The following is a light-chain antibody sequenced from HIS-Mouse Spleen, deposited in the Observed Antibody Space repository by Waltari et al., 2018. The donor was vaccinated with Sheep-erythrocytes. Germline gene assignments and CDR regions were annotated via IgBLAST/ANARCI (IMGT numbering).Light chain of an antibody. V-gene: IGLV2-8*01. J-gene: IGLJ3*02. CDR1: SSAVGGSNY. CDR2: GVS. Sequence: QSALTQPPSASGSPGQSVTISCTGTSSAVGGSNYVSWYQQHPGKAPKLMIYGVSKRPSGVPDRFSGSKSGNTASLTVSGLQAEDEADYYCSSYAGSNNWVFGGGTKLTVL. CDR3: SSYAGSNNWV.